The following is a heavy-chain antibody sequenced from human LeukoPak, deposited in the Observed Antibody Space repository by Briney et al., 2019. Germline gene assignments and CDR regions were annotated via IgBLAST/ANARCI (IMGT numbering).Heavy chain of an antibody. CDR3: AKDRSSYDSSGYYDY. CDR1: GFTFSSYG. J-gene: IGHJ4*02. V-gene: IGHV3-33*06. D-gene: IGHD3-22*01. CDR2: IWYDGSNK. Sequence: PGGSLRLSCAASGFTFSSYGMHWVRQAPGKGLEWVAVIWYDGSNKYYADSVKVRFTISRDNSKNTLYLQMNSLRAEDTAVYYCAKDRSSYDSSGYYDYWGQGTLVTVSS.